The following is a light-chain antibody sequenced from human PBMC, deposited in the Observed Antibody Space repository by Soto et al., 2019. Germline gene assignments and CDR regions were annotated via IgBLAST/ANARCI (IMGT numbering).Light chain of an antibody. Sequence: EIVLTQSPGTLSLSPGERATLSCRASQSVRSNYLAWYQQKPGQAPMLLIYGASSRATGIPDRFSGSGSGTDFTLTVSRLEPEDFAVYYCQQYGNSPWTFGQGTKVEIK. CDR1: QSVRSNY. V-gene: IGKV3-20*01. CDR3: QQYGNSPWT. J-gene: IGKJ1*01. CDR2: GAS.